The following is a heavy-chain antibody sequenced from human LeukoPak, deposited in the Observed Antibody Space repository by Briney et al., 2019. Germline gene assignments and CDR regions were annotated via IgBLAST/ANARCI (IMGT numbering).Heavy chain of an antibody. CDR3: ARNLPAADY. Sequence: GGSLRLPCVASGFTFSSYWMHWVRQDPRKGLVWVSRINGDGRNINYADSVRGRFTISRDNAKNSLYLQMNSLRAEDTAVYYCARNLPAADYWGQGTLVTVSS. V-gene: IGHV3-74*01. J-gene: IGHJ4*02. CDR2: INGDGRNI. CDR1: GFTFSSYW. D-gene: IGHD2-2*01.